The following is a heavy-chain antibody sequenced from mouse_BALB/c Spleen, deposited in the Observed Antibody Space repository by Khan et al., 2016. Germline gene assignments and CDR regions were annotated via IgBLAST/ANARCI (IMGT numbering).Heavy chain of an antibody. Sequence: QVRLQQSGAELARLGASVKLSCKASGYTFTTYWMQWVKQRPGQGLEWIGAIYPGNGDTRNTQKFKGKATLTADKSSSTAYMQLSSLASEDSAVYYCARVNSYYDYDYWGQGTTLTVSS. CDR2: IYPGNGDT. V-gene: IGHV1-87*01. CDR3: ARVNSYYDYDY. CDR1: GYTFTTYW. D-gene: IGHD2-4*01. J-gene: IGHJ2*01.